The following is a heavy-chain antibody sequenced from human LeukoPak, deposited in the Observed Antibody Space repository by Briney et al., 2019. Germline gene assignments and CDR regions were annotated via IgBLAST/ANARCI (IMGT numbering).Heavy chain of an antibody. V-gene: IGHV4-38-2*02. CDR3: ARRGRHGTRYCYDSSGHRPPAIYYMDV. CDR2: MYHSGDT. D-gene: IGHD3-22*01. CDR1: GYSVSSGYY. J-gene: IGHJ6*03. Sequence: SETLSLTCTVSGYSVSSGYYWGWIRQPPGKGLEWIGSMYHSGDTYYNPSLKSRVTISVDTSKNQFSLKLSSVTAADTAVYYCARRGRHGTRYCYDSSGHRPPAIYYMDVWGKGTTVTVSS.